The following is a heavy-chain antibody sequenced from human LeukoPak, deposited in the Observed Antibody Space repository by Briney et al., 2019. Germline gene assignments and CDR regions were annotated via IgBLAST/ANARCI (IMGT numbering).Heavy chain of an antibody. Sequence: SETPSLTCVVYGGSFSGYYWSWIRQPPGKGLEWIGEINHSGTTNYNPSLKSRVTISVDTSKNQFSLKLTSVTAADTAVYYCARGGLANYFDYWGQGTLVPVSS. D-gene: IGHD3/OR15-3a*01. CDR3: ARGGLANYFDY. CDR1: GGSFSGYY. J-gene: IGHJ4*02. V-gene: IGHV4-34*01. CDR2: INHSGTT.